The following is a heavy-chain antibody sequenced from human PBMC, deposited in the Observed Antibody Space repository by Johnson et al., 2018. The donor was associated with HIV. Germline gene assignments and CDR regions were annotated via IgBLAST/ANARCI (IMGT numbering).Heavy chain of an antibody. D-gene: IGHD1-26*01. Sequence: QVQLVESGGGVAQPGRSLRLSCAASGLTFSSYGIHWVRQAPGKGLEWVAAISYDGSRSDYGASVKGRFTISRDNSKNTLYMQMNSLRAEDTAVYYCARSQYSGRTGGAFDIWGQGTMVTVSS. J-gene: IGHJ3*02. CDR1: GLTFSSYG. V-gene: IGHV3-30*03. CDR3: ARSQYSGRTGGAFDI. CDR2: ISYDGSRS.